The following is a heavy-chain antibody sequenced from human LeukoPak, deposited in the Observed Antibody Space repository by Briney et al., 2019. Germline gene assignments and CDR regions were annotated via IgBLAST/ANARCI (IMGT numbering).Heavy chain of an antibody. V-gene: IGHV4-39*01. CDR2: IYYSGDT. Sequence: PSETLSLTCTVSGGSISSSNYYWGWIRQPPGKGLEWIGSIYYSGDTYYNPSLKSRATISVDTSKTRFSLKLSSVTAADTAVYFCARHENIIIVPTAHAFDYWGQGTLVTVSS. CDR1: GGSISSSNYY. J-gene: IGHJ4*02. CDR3: ARHENIIIVPTAHAFDY. D-gene: IGHD2/OR15-2a*01.